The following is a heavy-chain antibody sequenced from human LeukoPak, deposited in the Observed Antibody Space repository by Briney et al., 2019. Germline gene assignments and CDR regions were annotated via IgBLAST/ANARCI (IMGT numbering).Heavy chain of an antibody. CDR3: AKDAVMYYDFWSGYYFSSYYFDY. CDR1: GFTFNSYA. CDR2: ISGSGGST. J-gene: IGHJ4*02. Sequence: GGSLRLSCAASGFTFNSYAMSWVRQAPGKGLEWVSAISGSGGSTYYADSVKGRFTISRDNSKNTLYLQMNSLRAEDTAVYYCAKDAVMYYDFWSGYYFSSYYFDYWGQGTLVTVSS. V-gene: IGHV3-23*01. D-gene: IGHD3-3*01.